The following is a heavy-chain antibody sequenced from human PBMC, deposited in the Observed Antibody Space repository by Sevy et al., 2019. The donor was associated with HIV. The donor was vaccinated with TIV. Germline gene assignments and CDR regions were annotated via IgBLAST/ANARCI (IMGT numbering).Heavy chain of an antibody. CDR3: ARGDYYGSGSYYNGVPYFDY. CDR2: IYYSGST. J-gene: IGHJ4*02. V-gene: IGHV4-59*01. D-gene: IGHD3-10*01. CDR1: GGSISSYY. Sequence: SETLSLTCTVSGGSISSYYWSWIRQPPGKGLEWIGYIYYSGSTNYNPSLKSRVTISVDTSKNQFSLKLSSVTAADTAVYYCARGDYYGSGSYYNGVPYFDYWGQGTLVTASS.